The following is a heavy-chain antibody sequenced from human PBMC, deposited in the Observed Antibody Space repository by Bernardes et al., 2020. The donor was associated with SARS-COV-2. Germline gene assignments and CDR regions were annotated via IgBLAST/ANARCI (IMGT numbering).Heavy chain of an antibody. V-gene: IGHV3-23*01. CDR1: GFTFSSYA. CDR3: AKGVLRYFDWLLLADY. CDR2: ISGSGGST. J-gene: IGHJ4*02. Sequence: GSLRLSCAASGFTFSSYAMSWVRQAPGKGLEWVSAISGSGGSTYYADSVKGRFTISRDNSKNTLYLQMNSLRAEDTAVYYCAKGVLRYFDWLLLADYWGQGTLVTVSS. D-gene: IGHD3-9*01.